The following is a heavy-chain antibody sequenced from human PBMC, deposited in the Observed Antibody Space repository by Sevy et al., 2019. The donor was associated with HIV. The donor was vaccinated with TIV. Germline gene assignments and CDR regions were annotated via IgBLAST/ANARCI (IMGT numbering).Heavy chain of an antibody. V-gene: IGHV3-48*01. CDR2: ISSSSSTI. Sequence: GGSLRLSCAASGFTFSSYSMNWVRQAPGKGLEWVPYISSSSSTICYSDSVKGRFTISRDNAKNSLYLQMNSLRAEDTALYYCARVIALSYGGKGGLDYWGQGTLVTVSS. D-gene: IGHD4-17*01. CDR1: GFTFSSYS. CDR3: ARVIALSYGGKGGLDY. J-gene: IGHJ4*02.